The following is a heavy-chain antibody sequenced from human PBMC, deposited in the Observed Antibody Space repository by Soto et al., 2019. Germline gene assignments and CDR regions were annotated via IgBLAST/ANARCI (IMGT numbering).Heavy chain of an antibody. CDR3: ATRIFGVVILVYYYYGMDV. V-gene: IGHV3-23*01. CDR1: GFTFSSYA. CDR2: ISGSGGST. J-gene: IGHJ6*02. Sequence: GGSLRLSCAASGFTFSSYAMSWVRQAPGKGLEWVSAISGSGGSTYYADSVKGRFTISRDNSTNTLYLQMNSLRAEDTAVYYCATRIFGVVILVYYYYGMDVWGQGTTVTVSS. D-gene: IGHD3-3*01.